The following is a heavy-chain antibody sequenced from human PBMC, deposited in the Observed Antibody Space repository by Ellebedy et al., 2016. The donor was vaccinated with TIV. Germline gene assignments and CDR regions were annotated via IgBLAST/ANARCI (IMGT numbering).Heavy chain of an antibody. V-gene: IGHV4-59*01. CDR1: GGSISSYS. CDR3: ARGGNDFVRGFIFVH. CDR2: IYDAGTT. D-gene: IGHD3/OR15-3a*01. Sequence: MPSETLSLTCNVSGGSISSYSWSWIRQPPGKTLEWIGDIYDAGTTTYNPSLRSRLTMSVDTSKNSFSLRLASVSAADAAVYYCARGGNDFVRGFIFVHWGRGLPVSVSS. J-gene: IGHJ4*02.